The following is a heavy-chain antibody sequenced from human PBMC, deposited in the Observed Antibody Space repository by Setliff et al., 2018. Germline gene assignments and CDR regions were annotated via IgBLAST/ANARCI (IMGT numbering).Heavy chain of an antibody. CDR1: GYTFSRNY. D-gene: IGHD2-15*01. CDR3: ARVTLSYCSGGSCYGWFDP. Sequence: GASVKVSCKAYGYTFSRNYITWVRQAPGRGLEWMGWLSGYNGHTEYAQRLQGRVTMTTDTSTSTAYMELRSLRSDDTAVYYCARVTLSYCSGGSCYGWFDPWGQGTQVTVSS. CDR2: LSGYNGHT. V-gene: IGHV1-18*01. J-gene: IGHJ5*02.